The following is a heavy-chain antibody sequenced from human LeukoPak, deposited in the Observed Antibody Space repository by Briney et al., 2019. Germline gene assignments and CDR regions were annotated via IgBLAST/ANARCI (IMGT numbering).Heavy chain of an antibody. CDR3: ARGSANYYDSSGYSPDY. D-gene: IGHD3-22*01. V-gene: IGHV3-48*03. J-gene: IGHJ4*02. CDR2: ISSSSGSTI. Sequence: GGSLRHSCAASGFTFSTCEMHWVRQAPGKGLEWVSFISSSSGSTIHYADSVKGRFRISRDNAKNSLYLQMSSLRAEDTAVYYCARGSANYYDSSGYSPDYWGQGTLVTVSS. CDR1: GFTFSTCE.